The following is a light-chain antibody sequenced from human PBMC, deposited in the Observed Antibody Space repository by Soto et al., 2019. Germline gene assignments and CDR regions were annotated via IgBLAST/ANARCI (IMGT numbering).Light chain of an antibody. CDR3: QQYNNWPQK. CDR2: GAS. V-gene: IGKV3-15*01. Sequence: VMTQAPATLSVSPGERATLSCRASQTINNNVAWYQLKDGQVPRLVIYGASTRATDIPARFSGSGSGTEFTRTISSLQSEDLAEYHCQQYNNWPQKFGQVTKAEIK. CDR1: QTINNN. J-gene: IGKJ1*01.